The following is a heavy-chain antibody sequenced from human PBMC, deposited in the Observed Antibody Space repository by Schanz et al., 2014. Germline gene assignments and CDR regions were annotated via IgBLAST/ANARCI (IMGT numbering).Heavy chain of an antibody. V-gene: IGHV1-18*01. J-gene: IGHJ3*02. Sequence: QVQLVQSGAEVKKPGASVKVSCKASGYTLTNFDINWVRQAPGQGLEWMGWITAYNGDTNYALKLQGRVTMTTDTSTGTAYMELRSLRSDDTALYYCTRGGYSYALSAFDIWGQGTMVTVSS. D-gene: IGHD5-18*01. CDR1: GYTLTNFD. CDR2: ITAYNGDT. CDR3: TRGGYSYALSAFDI.